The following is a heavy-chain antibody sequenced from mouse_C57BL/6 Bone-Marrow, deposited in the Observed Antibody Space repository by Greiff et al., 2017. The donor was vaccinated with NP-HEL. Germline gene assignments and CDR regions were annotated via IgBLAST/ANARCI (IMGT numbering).Heavy chain of an antibody. V-gene: IGHV3-6*01. J-gene: IGHJ1*03. D-gene: IGHD2-14*01. CDR2: ISYDGSN. Sequence: EVQRVESGPGLVKPSQSLSLTCSVTGYSIPSGYYWNWIRQFPGNKLEWMGYISYDGSNNYHPSLKNRIPITRDTSKNQFFLKLNSVTTEDTATYYCARDLGTYFWYFDVWGTGTTVTVSS. CDR3: ARDLGTYFWYFDV. CDR1: GYSIPSGYY.